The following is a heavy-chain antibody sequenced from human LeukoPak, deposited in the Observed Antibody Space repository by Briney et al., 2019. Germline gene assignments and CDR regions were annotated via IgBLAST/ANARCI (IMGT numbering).Heavy chain of an antibody. CDR2: IKSKTDGGTT. CDR1: GFTFSNAW. Sequence: GGSLRLPCAASGFTFSNAWMSWVRQAPGKGLEWVGRIKSKTDGGTTDYPATVKGRFTNSRDDSKNTLYLQMNSLKTEDTAVYCCTKATMTLPGNWFDPWGQGTLVTVSS. V-gene: IGHV3-15*01. D-gene: IGHD3-3*01. J-gene: IGHJ5*02. CDR3: TKATMTLPGNWFDP.